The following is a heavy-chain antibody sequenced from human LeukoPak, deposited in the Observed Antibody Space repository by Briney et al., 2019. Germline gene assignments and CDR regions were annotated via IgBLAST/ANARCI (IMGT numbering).Heavy chain of an antibody. J-gene: IGHJ4*02. D-gene: IGHD5-24*01. CDR2: ISYDRNNR. CDR3: AKVREDGYNYPSFYFDY. Sequence: GGSLRLSCAASGFTFSNYAIHWVRQAPGKGLEWVAVISYDRNNRNYADSVRGRFTISRNNSKNTRYLEMNSLRAEDTAVYYCAKVREDGYNYPSFYFDYWGQGTLVTVSS. CDR1: GFTFSNYA. V-gene: IGHV3-30-3*01.